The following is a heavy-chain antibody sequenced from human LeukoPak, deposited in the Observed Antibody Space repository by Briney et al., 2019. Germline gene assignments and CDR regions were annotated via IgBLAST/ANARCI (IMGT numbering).Heavy chain of an antibody. CDR2: ISSSSSYI. D-gene: IGHD5-24*01. V-gene: IGHV3-21*01. CDR1: GFTFSSYS. Sequence: PGGSLRLSCAASGFTFSSYSMNWVRQAPGKGLEWVSSISSSSSYIYYADSVKGRFTISRDNAKNSLYLQMNSLRAEDTAVYYCARDRLLQKGSPVDYWGQGTLVTVSS. CDR3: ARDRLLQKGSPVDY. J-gene: IGHJ4*02.